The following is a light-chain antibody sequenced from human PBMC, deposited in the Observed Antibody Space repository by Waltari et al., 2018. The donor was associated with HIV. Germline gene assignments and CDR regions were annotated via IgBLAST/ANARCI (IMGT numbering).Light chain of an antibody. Sequence: QSALTQPASVSGSPGQSITISCTGSSSDVGGYNYVSWYQQHPGKAPRLMIYDVSTRPSGVSDRFSGSKSCDTASLTISDLQAEDEADYYCESYTSTSVWVFGGGTRLTVL. V-gene: IGLV2-14*03. CDR3: ESYTSTSVWV. CDR1: SSDVGGYNY. J-gene: IGLJ3*02. CDR2: DVS.